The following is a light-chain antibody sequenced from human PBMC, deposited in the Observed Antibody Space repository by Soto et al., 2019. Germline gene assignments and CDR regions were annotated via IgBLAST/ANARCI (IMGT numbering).Light chain of an antibody. CDR1: QSVGNN. J-gene: IGKJ3*01. CDR3: QQYNKWPLFT. CDR2: GAS. V-gene: IGKV3-15*01. Sequence: EILMTQTPATLSVSPGERATLTCRASQSVGNNLAWYQQTHAQAPRLLIYGASTRATGIPARFSGSGSGTGFTLTINSLQSEDFALYYCQQYNKWPLFTFGPGTRVDI.